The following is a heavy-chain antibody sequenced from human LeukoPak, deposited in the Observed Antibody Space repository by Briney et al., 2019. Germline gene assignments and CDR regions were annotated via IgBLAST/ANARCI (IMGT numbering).Heavy chain of an antibody. J-gene: IGHJ4*02. CDR3: AGQKGMDY. CDR1: GFTFSSYT. V-gene: IGHV3-48*02. CDR2: ISSDRTTI. Sequence: GGSLRLSCAASGFTFSSYTMSWVRQAPGKGLEWVSSISSDRTTIFYADSVKGRFTISRDNAQNSLYLQMNSLRDEDTAVNYCAGQKGMDYWGQGTLVIVSS.